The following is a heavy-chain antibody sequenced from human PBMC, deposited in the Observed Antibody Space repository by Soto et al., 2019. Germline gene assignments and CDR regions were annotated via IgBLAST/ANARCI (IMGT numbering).Heavy chain of an antibody. CDR1: GGSISSSGYY. D-gene: IGHD4-17*01. J-gene: IGHJ5*02. V-gene: IGHV4-39*01. CDR2: ISYSGST. CDR3: ARQDDNDHGAPNWFDP. Sequence: PSETLSLTCTVSGGSISSSGYYWGWIRQSPGKGLGWIASISYSGSTHYNPSLKSRVTISGDTSKNQFSLRLSSVTAADTAVYYCARQDDNDHGAPNWFDPWGQGTLVTVSS.